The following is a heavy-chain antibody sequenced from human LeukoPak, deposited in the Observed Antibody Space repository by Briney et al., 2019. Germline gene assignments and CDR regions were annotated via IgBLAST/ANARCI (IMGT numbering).Heavy chain of an antibody. Sequence: SETLSLTCTVSGGSISSYHWSWIRQPPGKGLEWIGDTYNSGSTNYNPSLKSRVTISVDTSKNQFSLKLTSVTAADTAVYYCAGGIFGVVINAFHIWGQGIMGTVSS. J-gene: IGHJ3*02. CDR2: TYNSGST. D-gene: IGHD3-3*01. V-gene: IGHV4-59*01. CDR1: GGSISSYH. CDR3: AGGIFGVVINAFHI.